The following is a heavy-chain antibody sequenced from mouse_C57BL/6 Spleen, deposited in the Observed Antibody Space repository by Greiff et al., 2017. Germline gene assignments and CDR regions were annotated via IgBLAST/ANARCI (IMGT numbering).Heavy chain of an antibody. J-gene: IGHJ1*03. CDR3: ARGGSSWGYWYFDV. CDR1: GYSFTDYN. CDR2: INPNYGTT. V-gene: IGHV1-39*01. D-gene: IGHD1-1*01. Sequence: VQLQQSGPELVKPGASVKISCKASGYSFTDYNMNWVKQSNGKSLEWIGVINPNYGTTSYNQKFKGKATLTVDPSSSTAYMQLNSLTSEDSAVYYCARGGSSWGYWYFDVWGTGTTVTVSS.